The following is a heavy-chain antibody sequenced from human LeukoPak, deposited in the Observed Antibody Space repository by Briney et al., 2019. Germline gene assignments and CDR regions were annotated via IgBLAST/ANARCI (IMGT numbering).Heavy chain of an antibody. V-gene: IGHV1-46*01. CDR2: INPSGGST. Sequence: GASVKVSCKASGYTFTSYYMHWVRQAPGQGLEWMGIINPSGGSTSYAQKLQGRVTMTRDTSTSTVYMELSSLRSEDTAVYYCARDAPLLGFGYWGQGTLVTVSS. CDR3: ARDAPLLGFGY. CDR1: GYTFTSYY. J-gene: IGHJ4*02. D-gene: IGHD3-16*01.